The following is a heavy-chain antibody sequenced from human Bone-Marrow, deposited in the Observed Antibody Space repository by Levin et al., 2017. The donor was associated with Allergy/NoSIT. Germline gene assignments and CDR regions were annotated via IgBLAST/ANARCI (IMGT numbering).Heavy chain of an antibody. CDR1: GFTFDEYS. CDR3: ARDASGWFRVV. Sequence: GGSLRLSCAASGFTFDEYSMHWVRQVPGRGLEWVSVVSWDGGTTYYADSVRGRFTMSRDNRKNSLYLEMNSLRVEDTAVYYCARDASGWFRVVWGQGTRVTVSS. V-gene: IGHV3-43*01. J-gene: IGHJ4*02. D-gene: IGHD6-19*01. CDR2: VSWDGGTT.